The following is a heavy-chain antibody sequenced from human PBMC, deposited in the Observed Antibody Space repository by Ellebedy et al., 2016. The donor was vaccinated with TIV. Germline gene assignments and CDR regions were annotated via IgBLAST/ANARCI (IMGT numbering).Heavy chain of an antibody. J-gene: IGHJ5*02. CDR2: MNPNSGNT. CDR1: GYTFTSYD. V-gene: IGHV1-8*01. D-gene: IGHD2-2*01. CDR3: ARGVVPAANNWFNP. Sequence: ASVKVSCXASGYTFTSYDINWVRQATGQGLEWMGWMNPNSGNTGYAQKFQGRVTMTRNTSISTAYMELSSLRSEDTAVYYCARGVVPAANNWFNPWGQGTLVTVSS.